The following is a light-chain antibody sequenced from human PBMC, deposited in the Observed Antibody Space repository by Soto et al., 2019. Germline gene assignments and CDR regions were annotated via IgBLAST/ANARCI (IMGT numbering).Light chain of an antibody. CDR1: SSDVGAYNS. V-gene: IGLV2-14*01. CDR2: EVS. Sequence: QSVLTQPASVSGSPGQSITISCTGTSSDVGAYNSVSWYQQHPGKAPKLMIYEVSNRPSGVSNRFSGSKSGNTASLTISGLQAEDEAAYYCSSYKSSSTRVFGSGTKVTVL. CDR3: SSYKSSSTRV. J-gene: IGLJ1*01.